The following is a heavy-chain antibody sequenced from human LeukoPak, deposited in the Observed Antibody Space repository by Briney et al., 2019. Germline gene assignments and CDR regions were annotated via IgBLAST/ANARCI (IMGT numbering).Heavy chain of an antibody. V-gene: IGHV3-7*01. CDR3: AKAKGVATIGLDY. CDR2: IKEDGSEI. Sequence: GGSLRLSCAASGFNFSTYWMTWVRQVPGKGLEWVANIKEDGSEIYYVDAVKGRFSISRDNAKTSLYLQMNSLRAEDTAVYYCAKAKGVATIGLDYWGQGTLVTVSS. CDR1: GFNFSTYW. D-gene: IGHD5-24*01. J-gene: IGHJ4*02.